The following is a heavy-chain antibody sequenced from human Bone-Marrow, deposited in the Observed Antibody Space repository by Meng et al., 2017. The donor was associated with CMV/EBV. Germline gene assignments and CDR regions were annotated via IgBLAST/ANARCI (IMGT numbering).Heavy chain of an antibody. CDR3: ARMYNWNDVGYYGMDV. J-gene: IGHJ6*02. D-gene: IGHD1-1*01. V-gene: IGHV4-59*01. CDR2: IYYSGST. CDR1: GGSISSYY. Sequence: SETLSLTCTVTGGSISSYYWNWIRQPPGKGLEWIGYIYYSGSTNYSPSLKSRVTISVDTSKNQFSLKLSSVTAADTAVYYCARMYNWNDVGYYGMDVWGQGTTVTVSS.